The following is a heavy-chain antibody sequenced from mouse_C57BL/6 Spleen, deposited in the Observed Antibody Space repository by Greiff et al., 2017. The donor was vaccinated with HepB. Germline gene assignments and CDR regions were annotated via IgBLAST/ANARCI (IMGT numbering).Heavy chain of an antibody. CDR3: TTGYDYDGYYYAMDY. V-gene: IGHV14-1*01. D-gene: IGHD2-4*01. CDR2: IDPEDGDT. CDR1: GFNIKDYY. Sequence: EVQLQQSGAELVRPGASVKLSCTASGFNIKDYYMHWVKQRPEQGLEWIGRIDPEDGDTEYAPKFQGKATMTADTSSNTAYLQLSSLTSADTAVYYCTTGYDYDGYYYAMDYWGQGTSVTVSS. J-gene: IGHJ4*01.